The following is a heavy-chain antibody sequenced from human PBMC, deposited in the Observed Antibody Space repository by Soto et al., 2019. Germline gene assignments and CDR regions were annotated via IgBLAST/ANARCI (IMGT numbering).Heavy chain of an antibody. Sequence: PGGSLRLSCTASGFTFTYYAFSWVRQAPGKGLEWVSAISANGQGIYYADSVRGRFTISRDNSKNTVFLHMDSLRAEDTAVYYCAKDRDYHREQFHCWGQGTLAT. CDR1: GFTFTYYA. CDR2: ISANGQGI. J-gene: IGHJ4*02. D-gene: IGHD4-17*01. V-gene: IGHV3-23*01. CDR3: AKDRDYHREQFHC.